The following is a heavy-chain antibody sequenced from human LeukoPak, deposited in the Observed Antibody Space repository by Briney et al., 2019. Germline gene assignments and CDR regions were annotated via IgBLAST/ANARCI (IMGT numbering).Heavy chain of an antibody. CDR2: ISDSGGNT. V-gene: IGHV3-23*01. J-gene: IGHJ4*02. D-gene: IGHD6-13*01. CDR3: AKDRSSSWYPSDY. CDR1: GFTFSYYG. Sequence: GGSLRLSCAASGFTFSYYGMSWVRQAPGKGLEWVSAISDSGGNTYYADSVKGRFTISRDNSKNTLYLQMSSLRAEDTAVYYCAKDRSSSWYPSDYWGRGTLVTVSS.